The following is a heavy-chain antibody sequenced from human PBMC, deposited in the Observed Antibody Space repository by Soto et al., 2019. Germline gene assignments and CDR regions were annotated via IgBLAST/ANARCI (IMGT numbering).Heavy chain of an antibody. D-gene: IGHD3-10*01. J-gene: IGHJ4*01. CDR3: ARSPAGLCFGELLRFDY. CDR2: LYWDDAT. CDR1: GFSLSTSGVA. V-gene: IGHV2-5*02. Sequence: QITLKESGPTLVKPTQTLTLTCTFSGFSLSTSGVAVGWIRYPPGKALEWLALLYWDDATRYSPSLKSRLTINKDTSKNQAVLTMTNMDPVDKATYYCARSPAGLCFGELLRFDYWGNGTLVTVSS.